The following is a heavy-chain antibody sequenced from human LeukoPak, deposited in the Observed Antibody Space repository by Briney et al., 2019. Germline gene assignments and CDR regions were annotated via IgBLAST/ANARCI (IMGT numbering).Heavy chain of an antibody. CDR2: ISAYNGNT. J-gene: IGHJ6*02. V-gene: IGHV1-18*01. Sequence: EASVKVSCKASGYTFTSYGISWVRQAPGQGLEWMGWISAYNGNTNYAQKLQGRVTMTTDTSTSTAYMELRSLRSDGTAVYYCARDGGIAAALYYYYYYGMDVWGQGTTVTVSS. CDR3: ARDGGIAAALYYYYYYGMDV. CDR1: GYTFTSYG. D-gene: IGHD6-13*01.